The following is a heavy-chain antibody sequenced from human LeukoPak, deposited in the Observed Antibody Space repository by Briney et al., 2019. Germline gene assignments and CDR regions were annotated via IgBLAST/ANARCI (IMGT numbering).Heavy chain of an antibody. J-gene: IGHJ4*02. CDR3: ARDVGGSLDY. Sequence: GGSLRLSCEASGFTFSTYWMAWVPQAPGKGLEWVANIKGDESARHQADSVKGRFTISRDNAKKSVYLQMSSLRGEDTAVYYCARDVGGSLDYWGEGTLVTVSS. V-gene: IGHV3-7*01. D-gene: IGHD1-26*01. CDR1: GFTFSTYW. CDR2: IKGDESAR.